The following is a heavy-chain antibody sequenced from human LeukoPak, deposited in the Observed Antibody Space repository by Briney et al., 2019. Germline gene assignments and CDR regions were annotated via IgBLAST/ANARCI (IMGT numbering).Heavy chain of an antibody. CDR3: AKSLGYTISDTSFDY. J-gene: IGHJ4*02. CDR2: ISGSGGST. Sequence: GGSLTLSCAASGFTFSSYAMSWVRQAPGKGLDWVSAISGSGGSTYYADSVKGRFTISRDNSKNTLYLQMNSLRAEDTAVYYCAKSLGYTISDTSFDYWGQGTLVTVSS. V-gene: IGHV3-23*01. D-gene: IGHD5-24*01. CDR1: GFTFSSYA.